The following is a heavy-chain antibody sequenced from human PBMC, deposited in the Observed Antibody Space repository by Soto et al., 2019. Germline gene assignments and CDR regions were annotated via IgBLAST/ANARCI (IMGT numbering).Heavy chain of an antibody. Sequence: LRLSCAASGFTFSTYAMRWVRQAPGKGLEWVAGINGGGGSTNFADSVKGRFTISRDNSKTTLYLQMNSLRAEDTAVYYCAKDGDAGGYYSYFDYWGQGILVTVSS. V-gene: IGHV3-23*01. J-gene: IGHJ4*02. CDR2: INGGGGST. CDR1: GFTFSTYA. CDR3: AKDGDAGGYYSYFDY. D-gene: IGHD3-22*01.